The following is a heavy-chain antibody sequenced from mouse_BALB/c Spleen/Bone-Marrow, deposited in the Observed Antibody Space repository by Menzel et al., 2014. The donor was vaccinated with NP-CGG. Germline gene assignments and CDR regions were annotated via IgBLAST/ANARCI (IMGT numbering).Heavy chain of an antibody. CDR1: GYTFTSYY. Sequence: QVQLQQSGPELVKPGASVKMSCKASGYTFTSYYIHWVKQRPGQGLEWIGWIYPGDGSTKYNEKLKGKTTLTADKSSSTAYMLLSSLTSEDSAIYFCARGDYYYGSSRAWFAYWGQWTLVTVSA. J-gene: IGHJ3*01. V-gene: IGHV1S56*01. D-gene: IGHD1-1*01. CDR2: IYPGDGST. CDR3: ARGDYYYGSSRAWFAY.